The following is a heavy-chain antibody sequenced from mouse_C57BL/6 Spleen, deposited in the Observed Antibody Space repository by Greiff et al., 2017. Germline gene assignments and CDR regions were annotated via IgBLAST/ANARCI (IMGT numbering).Heavy chain of an antibody. Sequence: QVQLQQPGAELVKPGASVKLSCKASGYTFTSYWMHWVKQRPGQGLEWIGMIHPNSGSTNYNEKFKSKATLTVDKSSSTAYMQLSSLTSEDSAVYYCARFGTTVVATDYWGQGTTLTASS. V-gene: IGHV1-64*01. CDR2: IHPNSGST. CDR3: ARFGTTVVATDY. CDR1: GYTFTSYW. D-gene: IGHD1-1*01. J-gene: IGHJ2*01.